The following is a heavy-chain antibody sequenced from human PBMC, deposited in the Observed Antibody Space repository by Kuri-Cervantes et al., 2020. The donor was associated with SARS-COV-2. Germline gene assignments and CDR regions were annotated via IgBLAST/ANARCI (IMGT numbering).Heavy chain of an antibody. CDR2: ITPFNGNT. CDR3: ARSGPGAISREDGALDI. D-gene: IGHD5-24*01. J-gene: IGHJ3*02. Sequence: SVKVSCKASGDTLTYCFLHWVRQAPGQAPEWMGWITPFNGNTKYAQKFQDRVTITRDRSMNTAYMELNSLRSEDTAMYYCARSGPGAISREDGALDIWGQGTMVTVSS. V-gene: IGHV1-45*01. CDR1: GDTLTYCF.